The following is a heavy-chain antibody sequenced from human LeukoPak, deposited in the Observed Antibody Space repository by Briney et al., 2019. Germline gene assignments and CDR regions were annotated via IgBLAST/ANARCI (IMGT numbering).Heavy chain of an antibody. V-gene: IGHV3-23*01. J-gene: IGHJ4*02. Sequence: GGSLRLSCAASGFTFSSYGMSWVRQAPGKGLEWVSAISGSGGSTYYADSVKGRFTISRDNSKNTLYLQMNSLRAEDTAVYYCARDGEERSAGIDYWGQGTLVTVSS. CDR1: GFTFSSYG. CDR3: ARDGEERSAGIDY. D-gene: IGHD6-13*01. CDR2: ISGSGGST.